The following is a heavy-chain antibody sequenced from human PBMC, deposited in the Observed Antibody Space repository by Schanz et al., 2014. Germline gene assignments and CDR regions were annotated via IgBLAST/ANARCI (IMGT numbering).Heavy chain of an antibody. D-gene: IGHD2-15*01. Sequence: EVQLVESGGGLVQPGGSLRLSCAASGFTFSTYAMSWVRQAPGKGLEWVSAISGSGGSTYYADSVKGRFTISRDNSKNTLHLQMNSLRAEDTAVYYCAKDQGRGGGSCWYYWGQGALVTVSS. CDR1: GFTFSTYA. J-gene: IGHJ4*02. V-gene: IGHV3-23*04. CDR2: ISGSGGST. CDR3: AKDQGRGGGSCWYY.